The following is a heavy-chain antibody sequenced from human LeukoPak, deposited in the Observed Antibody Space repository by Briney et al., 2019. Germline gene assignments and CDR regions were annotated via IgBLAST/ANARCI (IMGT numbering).Heavy chain of an antibody. CDR3: AREMAGSSSSFDY. Sequence: SETLSLTCAVYGGSFSGYYWSWIRQPPGKGLEWIGYIHWSGSTSYNPSLKSRVTISVDTSTNQFSLKLSSMTAADTAVYYCAREMAGSSSSFDYWGQGTLVTVSS. V-gene: IGHV4-59*01. CDR1: GGSFSGYY. J-gene: IGHJ4*02. CDR2: IHWSGST. D-gene: IGHD6-13*01.